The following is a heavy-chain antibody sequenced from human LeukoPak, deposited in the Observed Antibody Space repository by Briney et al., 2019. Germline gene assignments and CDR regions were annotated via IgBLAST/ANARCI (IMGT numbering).Heavy chain of an antibody. CDR3: AKTTDHYYYYYMDV. J-gene: IGHJ6*03. Sequence: GGSLRLSCAASGFTFSSYGMSWVRQAPGKGLEWVSAISGSGGSTYYADSVKGRFTISRDNSKNTLYLQMNSLRAEDTAVYYCAKTTDHYYYYYMDVWGKGTTVTVSS. CDR2: ISGSGGST. V-gene: IGHV3-23*01. CDR1: GFTFSSYG. D-gene: IGHD4-17*01.